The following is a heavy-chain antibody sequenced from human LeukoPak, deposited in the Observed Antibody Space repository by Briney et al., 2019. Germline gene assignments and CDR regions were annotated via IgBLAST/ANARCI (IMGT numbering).Heavy chain of an antibody. J-gene: IGHJ4*02. CDR1: GFTFRTYS. CDR3: AKDYYGSGSYYNQFDY. D-gene: IGHD3-10*01. V-gene: IGHV3-23*01. CDR2: ISGSGGST. Sequence: PGGSLRLSCAASGFTFRTYSMSWVRQAPGKGLEWVSAISGSGGSTYYADSVKGRFTISRDNSKNTLYLQMNSLRAEDTAVYYCAKDYYGSGSYYNQFDYWGQGTLVTVSS.